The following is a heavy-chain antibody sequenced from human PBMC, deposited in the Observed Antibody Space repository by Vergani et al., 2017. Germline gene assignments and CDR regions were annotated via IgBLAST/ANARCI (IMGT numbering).Heavy chain of an antibody. D-gene: IGHD3-22*01. Sequence: QVQLVQSGAEVKKPGSSVKVSCKASGGTFSSYAISWVRQAPGQGLEWMGRIIPIFGTANYGQKFQGRVTITADESTSTAYMGLSSLRSEDTAVYYCAGGTSQGAYYYDSSGYVYWGQGTLVTVSS. CDR3: AGGTSQGAYYYDSSGYVY. CDR2: IIPIFGTA. CDR1: GGTFSSYA. V-gene: IGHV1-69*13. J-gene: IGHJ4*02.